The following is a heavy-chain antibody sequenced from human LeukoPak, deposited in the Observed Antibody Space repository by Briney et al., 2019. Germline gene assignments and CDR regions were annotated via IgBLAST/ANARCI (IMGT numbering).Heavy chain of an antibody. D-gene: IGHD4-23*01. CDR1: GGSISSGGYS. CDR2: IYHSGST. J-gene: IGHJ3*02. V-gene: IGHV4-30-2*01. CDR3: ARAAHYGGNSHAFDI. Sequence: SQTLSLTCAVSGGSISSGGYSWSWIRQPPGKGLEWIGYIYHSGSTYYNPSLKSRVTISVDRSKNQFSLKLSSVTAADTAVYYCARAAHYGGNSHAFDIWGQGTMVTVSS.